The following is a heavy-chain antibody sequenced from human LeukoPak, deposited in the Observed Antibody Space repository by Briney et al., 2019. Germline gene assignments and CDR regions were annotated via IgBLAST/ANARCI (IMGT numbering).Heavy chain of an antibody. D-gene: IGHD6-13*01. CDR1: GYTFTNYG. CDR2: ISAYNGNT. J-gene: IGHJ6*03. Sequence: GASVKVSCKASGYTFTNYGISWVRQAPGQGLEWMGWISAYNGNTNYAQKLQGRVTMTTDTSTSTAYMELRSLRSDDTAVYYCARRYSSSQYYYYMDVWGKGTTVTVSS. CDR3: ARRYSSSQYYYYMDV. V-gene: IGHV1-18*01.